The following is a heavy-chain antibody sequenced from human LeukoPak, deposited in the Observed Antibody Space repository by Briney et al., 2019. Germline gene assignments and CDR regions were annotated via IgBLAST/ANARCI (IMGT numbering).Heavy chain of an antibody. J-gene: IGHJ4*02. D-gene: IGHD3-22*01. CDR3: ARATYDSSGYHISSFDY. CDR1: GYTFTSYY. Sequence: GASVKVSCKASGYTFTSYYMHWVRQAPGQGLEWMGIINPSGGSTSYAQKFQGRVTMTRDMSTSTVYMELSSLRSEDTAVYYCARATYDSSGYHISSFDYWGQGTLVTVSS. V-gene: IGHV1-46*01. CDR2: INPSGGST.